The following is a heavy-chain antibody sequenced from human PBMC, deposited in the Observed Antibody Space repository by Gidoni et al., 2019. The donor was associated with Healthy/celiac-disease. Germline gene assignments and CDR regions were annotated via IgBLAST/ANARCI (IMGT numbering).Heavy chain of an antibody. V-gene: IGHV3-21*01. CDR2: ISSSSSYI. J-gene: IGHJ4*02. Sequence: EVQLAESGGGLVKPGGSLRPSCAASGFTFSSYSMNWVRQAPGKGLEWVSSISSSSSYIYYADSVKGRFTISRDNAKNSLYLQMNSLRAEDTAVYYCARDPRTGDRGVTEGYWGQGTLVTVSS. CDR1: GFTFSSYS. CDR3: ARDPRTGDRGVTEGY. D-gene: IGHD7-27*01.